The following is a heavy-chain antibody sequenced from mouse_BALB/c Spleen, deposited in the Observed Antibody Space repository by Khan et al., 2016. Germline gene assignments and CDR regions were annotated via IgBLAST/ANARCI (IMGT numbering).Heavy chain of an antibody. V-gene: IGHV3-1*02. CDR3: VRYGYYAMDY. CDR1: DYSITSGYS. J-gene: IGHJ4*01. CDR2: IHYSGST. Sequence: EVQLQESGPDLVPPSQSLSLTCTVTDYSITSGYSWHWIRQFPGNKLEWMGYIHYSGSTNYNPSLKSRISITRDTSKNQFFLQLNSVTTEDTATXYYVRYGYYAMDYWGEGNAVAVST. D-gene: IGHD2-10*02.